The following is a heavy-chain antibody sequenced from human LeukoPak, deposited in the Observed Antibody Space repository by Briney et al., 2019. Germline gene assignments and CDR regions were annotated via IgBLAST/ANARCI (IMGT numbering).Heavy chain of an antibody. J-gene: IGHJ4*02. Sequence: SETLSLTCAVYGGSFSGYYWSWIRQPPGKGLEWIGEINHSGSTNYNPSLKSRVTISVDTSKNQFSLKLSSVTAADTAVYHCARQRITMVRGVMGFDYWGQGTLVTVSS. V-gene: IGHV4-34*01. CDR3: ARQRITMVRGVMGFDY. D-gene: IGHD3-10*01. CDR1: GGSFSGYY. CDR2: INHSGST.